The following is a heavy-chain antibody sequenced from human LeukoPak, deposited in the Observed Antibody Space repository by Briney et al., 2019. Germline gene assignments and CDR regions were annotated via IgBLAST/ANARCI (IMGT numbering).Heavy chain of an antibody. V-gene: IGHV3-7*01. CDR3: ARAPYFESSGPL. J-gene: IGHJ4*02. CDR2: IRQDGAEK. CDR1: GFTFSNHW. Sequence: GGSLRLSCAASGFTFSNHWMSWVRQAPGKGLEWVANIRQDGAEKYYVDSVKGRFTISRDNAKNSVYLEMNSLRVEDTAVYFCARAPYFESSGPLWGQGTLVTVSS. D-gene: IGHD3-22*01.